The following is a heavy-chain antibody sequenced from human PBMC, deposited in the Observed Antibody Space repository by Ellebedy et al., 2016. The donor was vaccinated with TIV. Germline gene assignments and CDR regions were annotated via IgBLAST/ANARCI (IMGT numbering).Heavy chain of an antibody. Sequence: GESLKISCAASGFTFSNYGMHWVRQAPGKGLEWMAIIWHDGSNKYYADSVKGRFTISSDNSNNTLSLQMNSLRVEDTAVYYCARGVCGSACYQDANWFDPWGQGTLVTVSS. CDR1: GFTFSNYG. CDR3: ARGVCGSACYQDANWFDP. CDR2: IWHDGSNK. V-gene: IGHV3-33*01. J-gene: IGHJ5*02. D-gene: IGHD2-21*02.